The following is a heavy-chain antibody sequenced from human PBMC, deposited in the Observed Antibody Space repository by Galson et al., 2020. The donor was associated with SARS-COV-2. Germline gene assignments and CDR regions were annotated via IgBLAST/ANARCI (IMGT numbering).Heavy chain of an antibody. CDR1: GVSMSGSY. J-gene: IGHJ3*01. D-gene: IGHD3-10*01. Sequence: SETLSLTCTVSGVSMSGSYWSWIRQSPAKALEWIGYIYYSGTTKYNPSLKGRVTISVDTSKNQFSLQLTSVTAADTAVYYCAKGAGTGSPWGQGTMVTVSS. V-gene: IGHV4-59*01. CDR2: IYYSGTT. CDR3: AKGAGTGSP.